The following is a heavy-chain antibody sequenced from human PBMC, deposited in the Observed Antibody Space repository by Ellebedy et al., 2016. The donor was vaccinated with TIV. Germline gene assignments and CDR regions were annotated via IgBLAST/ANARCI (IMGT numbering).Heavy chain of an antibody. D-gene: IGHD3-9*01. J-gene: IGHJ6*02. CDR3: AKEAYDILTGSQMYGMDV. CDR2: IYAVGET. Sequence: GGSLRLSCAVSGFTVSRKYMIWVRQAPGKGLEWLSVIYAVGETYYADSVKGRFTISRDNSENTLYVQMNSLRAEDTAVYYCAKEAYDILTGSQMYGMDVWGQGTTVIVSS. CDR1: GFTVSRKY. V-gene: IGHV3-53*05.